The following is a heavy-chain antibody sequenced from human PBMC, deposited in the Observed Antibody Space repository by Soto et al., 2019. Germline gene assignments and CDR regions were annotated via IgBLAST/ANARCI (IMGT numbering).Heavy chain of an antibody. Sequence: QVQLVESGGGVVQPGRSLRLSCAASGFTFSSYGMHWVRQAPGKGLEWVAVISYDGSNKYYADSVKGRFTISRDNSKNTLCLQMNGLRAEDTAVYYCAVSWGNYYYYGMDVWGQGTTVTVSS. CDR2: ISYDGSNK. J-gene: IGHJ6*02. CDR3: AVSWGNYYYYGMDV. CDR1: GFTFSSYG. V-gene: IGHV3-30*03. D-gene: IGHD3-16*01.